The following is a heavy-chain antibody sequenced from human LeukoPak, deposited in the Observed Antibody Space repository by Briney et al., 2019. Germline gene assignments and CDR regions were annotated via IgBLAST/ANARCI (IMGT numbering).Heavy chain of an antibody. V-gene: IGHV1-2*02. D-gene: IGHD6-13*01. CDR2: INPNSGGT. Sequence: GASVKVSCKASGGTFSSYAISWVRQAPGQGLEWMGWINPNSGGTNYAQKVQGRVTMTRDTSISTAYMELSRLRSDDTAVYYRAYCSSWYVSTFDYWGQGTLVTVSS. J-gene: IGHJ4*02. CDR3: AYCSSWYVSTFDY. CDR1: GGTFSSYA.